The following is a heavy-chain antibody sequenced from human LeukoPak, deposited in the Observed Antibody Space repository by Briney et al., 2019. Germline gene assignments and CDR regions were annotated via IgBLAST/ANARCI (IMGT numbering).Heavy chain of an antibody. J-gene: IGHJ3*02. CDR2: IYYSGST. V-gene: IGHV4-31*03. Sequence: SQTLSLTCTVSGGSISSGGYYWSWIRQHPGKGLEWIGYIYYSGSTYYNPSLKSRVTISVDTSKNQFSLKLSSVTAADTAVYYCATDSSGWSRNLFDIWGQGTMVTVSS. D-gene: IGHD6-19*01. CDR3: ATDSSGWSRNLFDI. CDR1: GGSISSGGYY.